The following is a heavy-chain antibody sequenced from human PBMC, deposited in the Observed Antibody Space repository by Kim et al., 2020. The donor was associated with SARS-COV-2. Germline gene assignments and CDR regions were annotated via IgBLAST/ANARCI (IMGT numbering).Heavy chain of an antibody. Sequence: GGSLRLSCAASGSTFDDYGMSWVRQAPGKGLEWVSGINKNGDNTGYADSVKGRFTISRDNAKNSLYLQMNSLRAEDTALYYCARGYINGAFDSWGHGTLFTVSS. D-gene: IGHD2-2*02. CDR3: ARGYINGAFDS. V-gene: IGHV3-20*04. CDR1: GSTFDDYG. J-gene: IGHJ4*01. CDR2: INKNGDNT.